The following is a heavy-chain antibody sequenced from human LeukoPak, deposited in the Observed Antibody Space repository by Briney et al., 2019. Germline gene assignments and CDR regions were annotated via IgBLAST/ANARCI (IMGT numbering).Heavy chain of an antibody. CDR3: AIKNYYYYGMDV. V-gene: IGHV5-10-1*01. CDR1: GYSFTSYW. J-gene: IGHJ6*02. CDR2: IDPSDSYT. Sequence: GESLKISCKGSGYSFTSYWISWVRQMPGKGLEWMGRIDPSDSYTNYSPSFQGHVTISADKSISTAYLQWSSLKASDTAMYYCAIKNYYYYGMDVWGQGTTVTVSS.